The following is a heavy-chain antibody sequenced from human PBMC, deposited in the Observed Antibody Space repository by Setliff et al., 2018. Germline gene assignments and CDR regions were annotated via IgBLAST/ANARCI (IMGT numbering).Heavy chain of an antibody. J-gene: IGHJ5*02. CDR1: GGSVNSRY. CDR2: AYYSGST. D-gene: IGHD6-13*01. CDR3: ATKGHQLVRFQWFDP. Sequence: SETLSLTCTVSGGSVNSRYWSWIRQSPGKGPEWIGSAYYSGSTYYNPSLESRVTISVDTSKNQFSLRLTSVSAADTAVYYCATKGHQLVRFQWFDPWGQGTLVTVSS. V-gene: IGHV4-59*04.